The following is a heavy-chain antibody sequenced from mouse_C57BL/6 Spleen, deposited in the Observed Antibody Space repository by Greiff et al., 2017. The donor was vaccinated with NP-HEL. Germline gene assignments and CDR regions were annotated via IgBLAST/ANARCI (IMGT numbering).Heavy chain of an antibody. CDR2: ISYDGSN. J-gene: IGHJ2*01. V-gene: IGHV3-6*01. D-gene: IGHD2-2*01. CDR1: GYSITSGYY. CDR3: ARQDGYDLYFDY. Sequence: EVKVEESGPGLVKPSQSLSLTCSVTGYSITSGYYWNWIRQFPGNKLEWMGYISYDGSNNYNPSLKNRISITRDTSKNQFFLKLNSVTTEDTATYYCARQDGYDLYFDYWGQGTTLTVSS.